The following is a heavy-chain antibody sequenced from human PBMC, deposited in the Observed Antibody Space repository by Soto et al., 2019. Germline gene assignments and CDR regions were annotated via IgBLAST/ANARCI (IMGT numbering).Heavy chain of an antibody. Sequence: GGSLRLSCAASGFTFSSYNMNWVRQAPGKGLEWVSSISSGSSYIFYADSAKGRFTISRDNAKNSLYLQINSLRAEDTAVYYCARDGDSSSPSSAFDIWGQGTMVTVSS. CDR1: GFTFSSYN. D-gene: IGHD6-13*01. CDR2: ISSGSSYI. CDR3: ARDGDSSSPSSAFDI. V-gene: IGHV3-21*01. J-gene: IGHJ3*02.